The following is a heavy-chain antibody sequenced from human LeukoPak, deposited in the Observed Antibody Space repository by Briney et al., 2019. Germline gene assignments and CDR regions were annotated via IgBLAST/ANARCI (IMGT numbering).Heavy chain of an antibody. CDR1: GYSFTRYW. J-gene: IGHJ4*02. CDR2: IYPGDSDT. Sequence: GESLKISCKGSGYSFTRYWIGWVRQMSGKGLEWMGIIYPGDSDTRYSPSFQGQVTISADKSISTAYLQWSSLKASDSAMYYCARWYSGSSFYFDYWGQGTLVTVSS. CDR3: ARWYSGSSFYFDY. V-gene: IGHV5-51*01. D-gene: IGHD1-26*01.